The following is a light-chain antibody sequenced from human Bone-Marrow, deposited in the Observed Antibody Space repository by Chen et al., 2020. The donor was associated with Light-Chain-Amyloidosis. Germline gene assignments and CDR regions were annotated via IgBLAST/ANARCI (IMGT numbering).Light chain of an antibody. Sequence: EIVLTQSPDTLSLSPGERATLSCRASQNIDWGYLNWYQQKLGQAPRLLIYGASSRANGVPDRFSGSGSGTDFTLTISRLEPEEFAVYYCQQFGTSRWTFGRGTKVEIK. J-gene: IGKJ1*01. CDR2: GAS. CDR1: QNIDWGY. V-gene: IGKV3-20*01. CDR3: QQFGTSRWT.